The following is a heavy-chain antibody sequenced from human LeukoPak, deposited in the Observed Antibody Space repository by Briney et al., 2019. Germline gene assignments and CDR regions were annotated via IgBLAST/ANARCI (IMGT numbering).Heavy chain of an antibody. V-gene: IGHV3-23*01. Sequence: GGTLRLSCAASGFTFSSYGMSWVRQAPGKGLEWVSAISGSGGSTYYADSVKGRFTISRDNSKNTLYLQMNSLRAEDTAVYYCAKGLHTPHYYGSGSSYYYYYMDVWGKGTTVTISS. CDR3: AKGLHTPHYYGSGSSYYYYYMDV. CDR2: ISGSGGST. CDR1: GFTFSSYG. J-gene: IGHJ6*03. D-gene: IGHD3-10*01.